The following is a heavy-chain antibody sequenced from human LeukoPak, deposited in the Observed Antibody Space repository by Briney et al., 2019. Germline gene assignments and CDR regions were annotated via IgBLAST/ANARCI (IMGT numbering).Heavy chain of an antibody. CDR3: ARYSASYYFGSREALGWFDP. CDR2: IFKSGTT. CDR1: GGSISNYY. Sequence: PSETLSLTCTVSGGSISNYYWSWIRQPPGKGLEWIGYIFKSGTTNYNPSLKSRVTISIDASKKQFSLNLSSVIAADTAVYYCARYSASYYFGSREALGWFDPWGQGILVTVSS. V-gene: IGHV4-59*12. D-gene: IGHD3-3*01. J-gene: IGHJ5*02.